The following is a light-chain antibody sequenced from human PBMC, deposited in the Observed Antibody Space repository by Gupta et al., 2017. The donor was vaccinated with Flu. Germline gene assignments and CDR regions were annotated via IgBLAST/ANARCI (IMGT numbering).Light chain of an antibody. CDR3: MQGTRWLYT. CDR2: SVS. V-gene: IGKV2-30*01. Sequence: IASTSRQSIVYQGVDTYLDWFLQRPGQAPRLLIYSVSNRDAGVPDRFSGSGSGTDFTLNISSLEPEDVGIYYCMQGTRWLYTFGPGTKLEIK. CDR1: QSIVYQGVDTY. J-gene: IGKJ2*01.